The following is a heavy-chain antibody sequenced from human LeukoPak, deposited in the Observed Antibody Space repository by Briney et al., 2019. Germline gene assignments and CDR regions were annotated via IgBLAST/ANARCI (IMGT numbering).Heavy chain of an antibody. CDR3: ARGNRGVITD. D-gene: IGHD3-10*01. Sequence: PSETLSLTCAVSGGSISSYYWSWIRQPPGKGLEWIGYIYYSGSTNYNPSLKSRVTISVDTSKNQFSLKLSSVTAADTAVYYCARGNRGVITDWGQGTLVTVSS. J-gene: IGHJ4*02. CDR1: GGSISSYY. V-gene: IGHV4-59*01. CDR2: IYYSGST.